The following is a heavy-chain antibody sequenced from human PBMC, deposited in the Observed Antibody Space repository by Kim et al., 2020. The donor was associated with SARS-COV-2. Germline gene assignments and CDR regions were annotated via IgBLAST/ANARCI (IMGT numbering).Heavy chain of an antibody. Sequence: GGSLRLSCAASGFTVSSNYMSWVRQAPGKGLEWVSVIYSGNRTYYADSVQGRFTISRDNSKNTLYIQMNSLRAEDTAVYYFARDNPPHYWGQGTLVTVSS. V-gene: IGHV3-66*01. CDR3: ARDNPPHY. J-gene: IGHJ4*02. CDR1: GFTVSSNY. CDR2: IYSGNRT.